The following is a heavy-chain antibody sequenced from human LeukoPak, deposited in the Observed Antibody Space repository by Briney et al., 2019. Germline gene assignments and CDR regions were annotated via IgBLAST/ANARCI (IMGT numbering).Heavy chain of an antibody. D-gene: IGHD3-22*01. J-gene: IGHJ4*02. CDR2: INHSGST. V-gene: IGHV4-34*01. Sequence: ASETLSLTCAVYGGSFSGYYWSWIRQPPGKGLEWIGEINHSGSTNYNPSLKSRVTISVDTSKNQFSLKLSSVTAADTAVYYCARRPITMIVVTKWGQGTLVTVSS. CDR1: GGSFSGYY. CDR3: ARRPITMIVVTK.